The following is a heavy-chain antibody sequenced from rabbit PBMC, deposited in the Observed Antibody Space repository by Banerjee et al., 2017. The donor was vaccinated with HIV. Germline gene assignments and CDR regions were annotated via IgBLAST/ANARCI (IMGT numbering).Heavy chain of an antibody. Sequence: EQLEESGGDLVKPGASLTLTCTASGFSFSSSDWICWVRQAPGKGLEWIACIYAGSSGSTYYASWAKGRFTISKTSSTTVTLQMTSLTAADTATYFCARDHDDYGDYYFNLWGQGTLVTVS. J-gene: IGHJ4*01. CDR1: GFSFSSSDW. CDR2: IYAGSSGST. D-gene: IGHD2-1*01. V-gene: IGHV1S45*01. CDR3: ARDHDDYGDYYFNL.